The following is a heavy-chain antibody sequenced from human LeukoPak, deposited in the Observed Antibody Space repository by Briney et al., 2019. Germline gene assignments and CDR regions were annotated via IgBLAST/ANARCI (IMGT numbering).Heavy chain of an antibody. Sequence: SETLSLTCAVYGGSFSGYYWSWIRQPPGKGLEWVGEINHSGSTNYNPSLKSRVTISVDTSKNQFSLKLSSVTAADTAVYYCARGHGDYWGQGTLVTVSS. CDR1: GGSFSGYY. J-gene: IGHJ4*02. CDR3: ARGHGDY. V-gene: IGHV4-34*01. CDR2: INHSGST.